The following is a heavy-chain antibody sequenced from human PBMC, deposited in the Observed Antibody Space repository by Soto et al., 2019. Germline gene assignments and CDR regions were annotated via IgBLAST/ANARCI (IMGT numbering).Heavy chain of an antibody. CDR1: GFTFTSSA. CDR2: IVVGSGNT. Sequence: GASVKVSCKASGFTFTSSAVQWVRQARGQRLEWSGWIVVGSGNTNYAQKFQERVTITRDMSTSTAYMELSSLRSEDTDVYYCAADVSQDSSVLDYWGQGTLVTVSS. CDR3: AADVSQDSSVLDY. J-gene: IGHJ4*02. D-gene: IGHD3-22*01. V-gene: IGHV1-58*01.